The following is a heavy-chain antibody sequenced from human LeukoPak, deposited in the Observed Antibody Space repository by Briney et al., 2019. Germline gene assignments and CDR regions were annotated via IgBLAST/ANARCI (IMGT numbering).Heavy chain of an antibody. Sequence: GGSLRLSCAASGFTFSSYAMSWVRQAPGKGLEWDSAISGSGGSTYYADSVKGRFTISRDNSKNTLYLQMNSLRAEDTAVYYCAKGNYDYVWGSYRESHFDYWGQGTLVTVSS. CDR2: ISGSGGST. J-gene: IGHJ4*02. D-gene: IGHD3-16*02. CDR3: AKGNYDYVWGSYRESHFDY. CDR1: GFTFSSYA. V-gene: IGHV3-23*01.